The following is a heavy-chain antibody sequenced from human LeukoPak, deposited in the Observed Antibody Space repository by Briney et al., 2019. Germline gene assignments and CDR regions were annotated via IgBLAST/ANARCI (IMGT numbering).Heavy chain of an antibody. CDR3: ARDGYRTSQGAFDI. Sequence: QTGGSLRLSCAASGFTFSSYWMHWVRQAPGKGLVWISRINTDGSNTRYEDTVKGRFTISRDNAKNTLYLQMNSLRAEDTAVYYCARDGYRTSQGAFDIWGQGTMVTVPS. J-gene: IGHJ3*02. D-gene: IGHD5-12*01. CDR2: INTDGSNT. V-gene: IGHV3-74*01. CDR1: GFTFSSYW.